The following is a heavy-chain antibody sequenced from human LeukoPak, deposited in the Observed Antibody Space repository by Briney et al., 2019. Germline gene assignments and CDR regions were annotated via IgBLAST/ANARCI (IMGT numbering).Heavy chain of an antibody. J-gene: IGHJ4*02. CDR2: ISGSGGST. CDR1: GFTFSSYA. D-gene: IGHD4-11*01. CDR3: ARQRTTVTYPDY. Sequence: PGGSLRLSCAASGFTFSSYAMSWVRQAPAKGLEWVSAISGSGGSTYYADSVKGRFTISRDNSKNTLYLQMSSLRAEDTAVYYCARQRTTVTYPDYWGQGTLATVSS. V-gene: IGHV3-23*01.